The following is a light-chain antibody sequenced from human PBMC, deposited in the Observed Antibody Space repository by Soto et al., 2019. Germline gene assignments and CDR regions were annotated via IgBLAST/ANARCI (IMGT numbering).Light chain of an antibody. V-gene: IGKV1-5*01. CDR2: DAS. J-gene: IGKJ1*01. Sequence: QIPLSPSTLSASVADRVTITCRASQSINIWLAWSQQKPGKAPKLIIYDASTLESGVPSRFSGSGSGTEFTLTVSSLHPDDFATYYCQQYDSYSWTFGQGTKVDI. CDR1: QSINIW. CDR3: QQYDSYSWT.